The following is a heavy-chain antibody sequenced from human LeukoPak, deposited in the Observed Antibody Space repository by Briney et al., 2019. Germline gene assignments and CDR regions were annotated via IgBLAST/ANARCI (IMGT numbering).Heavy chain of an antibody. CDR2: INHSGST. CDR3: ARSGCTNGVCYFVCLWFDP. V-gene: IGHV4-34*01. D-gene: IGHD2-8*01. Sequence: SETLSLTCAVYGGLFSGYYWSWIRQPPGKGMEWIGEINHSGSTNYNPSLKSRVTISVDTAKDQFSLKLGSVTAANTAVYYCARSGCTNGVCYFVCLWFDPWGQGTLVTVSS. CDR1: GGLFSGYY. J-gene: IGHJ5*02.